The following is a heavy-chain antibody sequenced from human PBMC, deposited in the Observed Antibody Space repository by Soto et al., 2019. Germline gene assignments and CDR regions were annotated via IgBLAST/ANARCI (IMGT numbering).Heavy chain of an antibody. J-gene: IGHJ5*02. CDR2: TYYRSKWYN. Sequence: SQTLSLTCAISGDSVFSNSAAWNWIRQSPSRGLEWLGRTYYRSKWYNDYAVSVKSRMTINPDTSKNQLSLQLNSVTPEDTAVYYCAREGDVLGGPNWFDPWGQGTLVTVSS. CDR1: GDSVFSNSAA. V-gene: IGHV6-1*01. D-gene: IGHD3-16*01. CDR3: AREGDVLGGPNWFDP.